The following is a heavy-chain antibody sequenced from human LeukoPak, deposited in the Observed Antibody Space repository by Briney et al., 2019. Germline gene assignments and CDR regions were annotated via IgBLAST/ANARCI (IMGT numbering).Heavy chain of an antibody. D-gene: IGHD6-6*01. CDR1: GFTFSSYG. Sequence: PGGSLRLSCAASGFTFSSYGMHWVRQAPGKGLEWVANIKQDGSEKFYVDSVKGRFTISRDNAKNSLYLQMNSLRAEDTAVYYCAREEYSSPSDFDYWGQGTLVTVSS. V-gene: IGHV3-7*01. CDR3: AREEYSSPSDFDY. J-gene: IGHJ4*02. CDR2: IKQDGSEK.